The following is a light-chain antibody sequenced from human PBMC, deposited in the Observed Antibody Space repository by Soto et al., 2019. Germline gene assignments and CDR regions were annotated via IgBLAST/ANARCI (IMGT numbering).Light chain of an antibody. CDR2: EVN. J-gene: IGLJ1*01. Sequence: QSALTQPTSVSGSPGQSVTISCTGTSSDIGSYNRVSWYQQPPGAAPKLMICEVNNRPSGVPERFSGSKSGNTASLTIFGLQAEDEADYYCSSFTTGDTYVFGTGTQLTVL. CDR1: SSDIGSYNR. V-gene: IGLV2-18*02. CDR3: SSFTTGDTYV.